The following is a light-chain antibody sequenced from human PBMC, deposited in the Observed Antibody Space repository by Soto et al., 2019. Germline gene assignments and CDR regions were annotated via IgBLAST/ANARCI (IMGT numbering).Light chain of an antibody. Sequence: EIVLTQSPGTLSLSPGQRATLSCRASQSVSSSYLAWYQQKPGQAPRLLISGASSRATGIPDRFSGSGSGTDFTLTISSLEPEDFAVYYCQQYGSSLGVTFGGGTKVDIK. V-gene: IGKV3-20*01. J-gene: IGKJ4*01. CDR1: QSVSSSY. CDR2: GAS. CDR3: QQYGSSLGVT.